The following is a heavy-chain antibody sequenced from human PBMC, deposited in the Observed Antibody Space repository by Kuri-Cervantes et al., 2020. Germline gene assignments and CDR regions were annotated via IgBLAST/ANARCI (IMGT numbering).Heavy chain of an antibody. D-gene: IGHD3-22*01. J-gene: IGHJ6*02. CDR2: INPSGGST. Sequence: ASVKVSCKASGYTFTSYYMHWVRQAPGQGLEWMGIINPSGGSTSYAQKFQDRVTMTRDTSTRTVYMELSSLRSEDTAVYYCASEYYYDSSGYDVYYYYGMDVWGQGTTVTVSS. CDR1: GYTFTSYY. V-gene: IGHV1-46*01. CDR3: ASEYYYDSSGYDVYYYYGMDV.